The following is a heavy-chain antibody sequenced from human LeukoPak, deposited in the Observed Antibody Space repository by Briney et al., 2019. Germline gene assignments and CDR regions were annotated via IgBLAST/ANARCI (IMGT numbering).Heavy chain of an antibody. CDR1: GGSISSGGYS. V-gene: IGHV4-30-2*01. CDR3: ASGGYYDFWSGFDY. D-gene: IGHD3-3*01. CDR2: IYHSGST. Sequence: SQTLSLTCAVSGGSISSGGYSWSWIRQPPGKGLEWTGYIYHSGSTYYNPSLKSRVTISVDRSKNQFSLKLSSVTAADTAVYYCASGGYYDFWSGFDYWGQGTLVTVSS. J-gene: IGHJ4*02.